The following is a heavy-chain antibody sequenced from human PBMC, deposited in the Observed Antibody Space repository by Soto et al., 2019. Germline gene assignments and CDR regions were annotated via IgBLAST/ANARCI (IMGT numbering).Heavy chain of an antibody. V-gene: IGHV5-10-1*01. CDR2: IDPSDSQT. Sequence: PGESLKISCKGSGYSFAGYWITWVRQKPGKGLEWMGRIDPSDSQTYYSPSFRGHVTISVTKSITTVFLQWSSLRASDTAMYYCPRQIYHSDTGPNFQYYFDSWDQGTPVTASS. D-gene: IGHD3-22*01. CDR1: GYSFAGYW. J-gene: IGHJ4*02. CDR3: PRQIYHSDTGPNFQYYFDS.